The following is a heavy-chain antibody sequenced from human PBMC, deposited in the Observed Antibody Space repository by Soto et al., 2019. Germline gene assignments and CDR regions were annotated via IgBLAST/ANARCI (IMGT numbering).Heavy chain of an antibody. J-gene: IGHJ3*02. D-gene: IGHD4-17*01. CDR2: ISWNSGSI. CDR3: AKVMTTVTGGAFDI. V-gene: IGHV3-9*01. Sequence: EVQLVESGGGLVQPGRSLRLSCAASGFTFDDYAMHWVRQAPGKGLEWVSGISWNSGSIGYADSVKGRFIISRDNAKNSLYLQMNSLRAEDTALYYCAKVMTTVTGGAFDIWGQGTMVTVSS. CDR1: GFTFDDYA.